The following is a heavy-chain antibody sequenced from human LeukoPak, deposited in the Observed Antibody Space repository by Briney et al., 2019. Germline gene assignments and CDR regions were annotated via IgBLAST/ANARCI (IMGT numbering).Heavy chain of an antibody. CDR3: ARRAPVVGATNYFDY. CDR2: IYSGGST. CDR1: GFTVSSNY. D-gene: IGHD1-26*01. V-gene: IGHV3-66*01. J-gene: IGHJ4*02. Sequence: GGSLRLSCAASGFTVSSNYMSWVRQAPGKGLEWVSVIYSGGSTYYADSVKGRFTISRDNSKNTLYLQMNSLRAEDTAVYYCARRAPVVGATNYFDYWGQGTLVTVSS.